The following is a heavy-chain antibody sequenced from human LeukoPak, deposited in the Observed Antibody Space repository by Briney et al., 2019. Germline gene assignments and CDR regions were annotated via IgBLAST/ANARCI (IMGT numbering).Heavy chain of an antibody. D-gene: IGHD3-22*01. J-gene: IGHJ4*02. V-gene: IGHV4-39*07. Sequence: PSETLSLTCTVSGGSISSSSYYWGWIRQPPGKGLEWIGSIYYSGSTYYNPSLKSRVTISVDTSKNQFSLKLSSVTAADTAVYYCAREAGYYYDSSGYGGFDYWGQGTLVTVSS. CDR2: IYYSGST. CDR3: AREAGYYYDSSGYGGFDY. CDR1: GGSISSSSYY.